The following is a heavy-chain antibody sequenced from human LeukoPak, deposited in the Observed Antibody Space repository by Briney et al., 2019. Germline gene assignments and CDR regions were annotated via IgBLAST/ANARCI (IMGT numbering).Heavy chain of an antibody. Sequence: SETLSLTCTVSGGSISSRSYYWGWIRQPPGKGLEWIGSIYYSGSTYYNPSLRRRVTISADMSKNQFSLQLSSVTAADMAIYYCARHEGLAVAGFWYYFDYWGQGTLVTVSS. CDR1: GGSISSRSYY. D-gene: IGHD6-19*01. J-gene: IGHJ4*02. V-gene: IGHV4-39*01. CDR2: IYYSGST. CDR3: ARHEGLAVAGFWYYFDY.